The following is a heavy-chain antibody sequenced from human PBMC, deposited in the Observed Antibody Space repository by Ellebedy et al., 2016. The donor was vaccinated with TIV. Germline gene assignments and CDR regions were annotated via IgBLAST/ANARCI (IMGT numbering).Heavy chain of an antibody. V-gene: IGHV3-23*01. J-gene: IGHJ5*02. CDR2: ISGSGGST. Sequence: GESLKISXAASGFTFSSYAMSWVRQAPGKGLEWVSAISGSGGSTYYADSVKGRFTISRDNSKNTLYLQMNSLRAEDTAVYYCAKPRGTDCSSTSCYISGYNWFDPWGQGTLVTVSS. D-gene: IGHD2-2*02. CDR3: AKPRGTDCSSTSCYISGYNWFDP. CDR1: GFTFSSYA.